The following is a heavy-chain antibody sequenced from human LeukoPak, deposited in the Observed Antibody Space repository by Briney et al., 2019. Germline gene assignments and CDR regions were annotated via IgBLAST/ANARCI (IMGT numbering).Heavy chain of an antibody. D-gene: IGHD5-18*01. CDR3: ARESGYSYGVFDY. V-gene: IGHV1-69*04. CDR2: IIPILGIA. CDR1: EGTFSSYA. J-gene: IGHJ4*02. Sequence: SVKVSCKASEGTFSSYAISWVRQAPGQGLEWMGRIIPILGIANYAQKFQGRVTITADKSTSTAYMELSSLRSEDTAVYYCARESGYSYGVFDYWGQGTLVTVSS.